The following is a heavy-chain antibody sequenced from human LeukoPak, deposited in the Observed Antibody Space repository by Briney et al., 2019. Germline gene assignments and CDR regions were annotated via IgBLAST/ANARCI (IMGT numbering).Heavy chain of an antibody. CDR1: GGSISSGGYY. CDR3: ARESGFGAYGMDV. D-gene: IGHD3-10*01. Sequence: SETLSLTCTVSGGSISSGGYYWSWIRQHPGKGLEWIGYIYYSGSTYYNPSLKSRVTISVDTSKNQFSLKLSSVTAADTAVYYCARESGFGAYGMDVWGQGTTVTVSS. J-gene: IGHJ6*02. CDR2: IYYSGST. V-gene: IGHV4-31*03.